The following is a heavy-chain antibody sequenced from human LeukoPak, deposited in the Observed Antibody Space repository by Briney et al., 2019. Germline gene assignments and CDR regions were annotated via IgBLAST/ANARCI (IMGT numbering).Heavy chain of an antibody. J-gene: IGHJ4*02. D-gene: IGHD2-21*01. Sequence: GGSLRLSCAASGFTFSDYYMSWIRQAPGKGLEWVSYISSSGSTIYYADSVKGRFTISRDNAKNSLYLQMNSLRAEDTAVYHCARLQGHSTAVFDYWGQGTLVTVSS. CDR3: ARLQGHSTAVFDY. CDR2: ISSSGSTI. CDR1: GFTFSDYY. V-gene: IGHV3-11*01.